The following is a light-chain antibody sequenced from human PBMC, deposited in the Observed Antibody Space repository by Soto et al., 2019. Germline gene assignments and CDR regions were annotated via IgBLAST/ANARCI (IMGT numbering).Light chain of an antibody. J-gene: IGKJ1*01. Sequence: DIQMTQSPSSLSASVGDRVTIACRASQSITGWLAWYQQKPGQPPKLLIYWASTRESGVPDRFSGSGSGTDFTLTISSLQAEDVAVYYCQQYYSTPWTFGQGTKVDIK. CDR1: QSITGW. CDR3: QQYYSTPWT. V-gene: IGKV4-1*01. CDR2: WAS.